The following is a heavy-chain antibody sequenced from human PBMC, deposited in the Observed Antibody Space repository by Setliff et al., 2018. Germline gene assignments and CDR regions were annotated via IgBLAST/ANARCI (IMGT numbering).Heavy chain of an antibody. V-gene: IGHV3-21*01. CDR2: ISSNSYYI. D-gene: IGHD1-7*01. CDR1: GFTFSTYT. CDR3: VRDGGILTGTTGDY. J-gene: IGHJ4*02. Sequence: GVLRLSCAVSGFTFSTYTMNWVRQAPGKGLEWVSSISSNSYYIYYADSVKGRFTISRDNAKNSLSLQLNNLRAEDTAVYYCVRDGGILTGTTGDYWGQGILVTVSS.